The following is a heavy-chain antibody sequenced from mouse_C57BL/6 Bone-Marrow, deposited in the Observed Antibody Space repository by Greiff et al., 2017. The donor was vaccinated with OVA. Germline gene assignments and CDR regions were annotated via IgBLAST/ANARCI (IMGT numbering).Heavy chain of an antibody. CDR1: GYTFTDYY. D-gene: IGHD2-2*01. CDR3: ARGGWLRRMDY. Sequence: EVQLQQSGPVLVKPGASVKMSCKASGYTFTDYYMNWVKQSHGKSLEWIGVINPYNGGTSYNQKFKGKATLTVDKSSSTAYMELNSLTSEDSAVYYCARGGWLRRMDYWGQGTTLTVSS. J-gene: IGHJ2*01. CDR2: INPYNGGT. V-gene: IGHV1-19*01.